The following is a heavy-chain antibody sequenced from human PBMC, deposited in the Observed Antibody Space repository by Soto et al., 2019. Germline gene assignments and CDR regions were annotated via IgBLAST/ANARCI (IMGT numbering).Heavy chain of an antibody. J-gene: IGHJ5*02. V-gene: IGHV1-69*01. CDR1: GGTFSSYA. CDR2: IIPIFGTA. Sequence: QVQLVQSGAEVKKPGSSVKVSCKASGGTFSSYAISWVRQAPGQGREWMGGIIPIFGTANYAQKFQGRVTITAAESTSTAYMELSSLRSEDTAVYDCARDLKDHYNWFDPWGQGNLVTVSA. CDR3: ARDLKDHYNWFDP.